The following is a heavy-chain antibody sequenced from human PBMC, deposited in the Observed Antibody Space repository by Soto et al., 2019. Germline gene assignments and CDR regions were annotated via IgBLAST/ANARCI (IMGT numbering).Heavy chain of an antibody. CDR1: GFTFSSYA. CDR2: ISGSGGST. D-gene: IGHD6-19*01. Sequence: GGSLRLSCAASGFTFSSYAMSWVRQAPGKGLEWVSAISGSGGSTYYADSVKGRFTISRDISKNTLYLQMNSLRAEDTAVYYCAKTSSGWSLTLFDYWGQGTLVTVSS. CDR3: AKTSSGWSLTLFDY. V-gene: IGHV3-23*01. J-gene: IGHJ4*02.